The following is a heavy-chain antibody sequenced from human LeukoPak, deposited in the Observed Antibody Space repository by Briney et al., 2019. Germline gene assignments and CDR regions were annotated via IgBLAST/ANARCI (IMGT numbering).Heavy chain of an antibody. J-gene: IGHJ4*02. CDR2: IYPNRGGT. CDR1: GYTFTGYH. D-gene: IGHD3-22*01. V-gene: IGHV1-2*02. CDR3: ARGAHYHDSSEGYDY. Sequence: GASVKVSCKASGYTFTGYHMHWVRQAPGQGLEWMGWIYPNRGGTNYAQKFQGRVTMTRDTSISTAYMELSRLRSDDTALYYCARGAHYHDSSEGYDYWGQGTLVTVSS.